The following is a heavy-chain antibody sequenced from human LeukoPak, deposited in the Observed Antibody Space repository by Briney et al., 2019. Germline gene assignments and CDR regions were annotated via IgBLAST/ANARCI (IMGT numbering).Heavy chain of an antibody. CDR3: ARDKIVGATKFDY. CDR2: IKQDGGEK. Sequence: GGSLRLACAASEFDFSSHAMTWVRQAPGKGLEWVANIKQDGGEKYYVDSVKGRFIISRDNAKNSLYLQMNSLRAEDTAVYYCARDKIVGATKFDYWGQGTLVTVSS. V-gene: IGHV3-7*03. D-gene: IGHD1-26*01. J-gene: IGHJ4*02. CDR1: EFDFSSHA.